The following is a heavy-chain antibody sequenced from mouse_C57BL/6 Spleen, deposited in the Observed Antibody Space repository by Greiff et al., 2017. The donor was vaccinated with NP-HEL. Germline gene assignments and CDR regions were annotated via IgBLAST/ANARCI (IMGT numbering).Heavy chain of an antibody. CDR3: ARHPLIYYDYDHWYVDV. CDR1: GFTFSDYG. Sequence: EVKLMESGGGLVQPGGSLKLSCAASGFTFSDYGMAWVRQAPRKGPEWVAFISNLAYSIYYADTVTGRFTISRENAKNTLYLEMSSLRSEDTAMYYCARHPLIYYDYDHWYVDVWGTGTTVTVSS. CDR2: ISNLAYSI. J-gene: IGHJ1*03. D-gene: IGHD2-4*01. V-gene: IGHV5-15*01.